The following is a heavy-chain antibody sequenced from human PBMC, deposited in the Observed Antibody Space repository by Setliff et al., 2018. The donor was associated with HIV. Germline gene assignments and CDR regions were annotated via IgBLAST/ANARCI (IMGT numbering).Heavy chain of an antibody. CDR1: GFTFSSYW. CDR3: VRAGPPRAAFDV. V-gene: IGHV3-7*03. J-gene: IGHJ3*01. D-gene: IGHD3-10*01. Sequence: GGSLRLSCAASGFTFSSYWMSWVRQAPGKGLEWVANIKQDGSEKYHVDSVKGRFTISRDNAKNSLYLQMNSLRAEDTAVYYCVRAGPPRAAFDVWGRGTMVTVSS. CDR2: IKQDGSEK.